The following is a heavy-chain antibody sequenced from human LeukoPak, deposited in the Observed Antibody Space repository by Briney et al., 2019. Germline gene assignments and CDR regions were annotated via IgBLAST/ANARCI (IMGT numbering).Heavy chain of an antibody. J-gene: IGHJ4*02. D-gene: IGHD3-3*01. V-gene: IGHV4-34*01. CDR1: GGSFSGYY. Sequence: SETLSLTCAVYGGSFSGYYWSWIRQPPGKGLEWIGEIKHSGSTNYNPSLKSRVTISVDTSKNQFSLKLSSVTAADTAVYYCARYDFWSGYYYYWGQGTLVTVSS. CDR2: IKHSGST. CDR3: ARYDFWSGYYYY.